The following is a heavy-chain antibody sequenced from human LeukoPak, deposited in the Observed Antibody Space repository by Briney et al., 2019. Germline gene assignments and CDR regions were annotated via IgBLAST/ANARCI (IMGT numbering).Heavy chain of an antibody. V-gene: IGHV3-21*01. Sequence: PGGSLRLSCAASGFTFSSYSMNWVRQAPGKGLEWVSSISSSSSYIYYADSVKGRFTISRDNAKNSLYLQMNSLRAEDTAVYYCARVGYCSGGSCQAFDYWGQGTLVTVPS. CDR1: GFTFSSYS. CDR3: ARVGYCSGGSCQAFDY. D-gene: IGHD2-15*01. CDR2: ISSSSSYI. J-gene: IGHJ4*02.